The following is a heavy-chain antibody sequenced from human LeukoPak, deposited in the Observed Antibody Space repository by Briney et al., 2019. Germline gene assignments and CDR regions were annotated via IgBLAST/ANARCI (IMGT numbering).Heavy chain of an antibody. Sequence: GGSLRLSCAASGFTFSSYSMNWVRQVPGKGLEWVSSISSSSSYIYYADSVKGRFTISRDNAKNSLYLQMNSLRAEDTAVYYCARDRDYYGRLNWGQGTLVTVSS. D-gene: IGHD3-10*01. V-gene: IGHV3-21*01. J-gene: IGHJ4*02. CDR3: ARDRDYYGRLN. CDR2: ISSSSSYI. CDR1: GFTFSSYS.